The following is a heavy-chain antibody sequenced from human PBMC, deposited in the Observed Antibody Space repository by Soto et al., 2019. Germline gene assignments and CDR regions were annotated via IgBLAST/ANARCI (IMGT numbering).Heavy chain of an antibody. CDR3: ARDDDGGDSLDV. CDR2: IHHSGSI. CDR1: GDSISSDYYH. V-gene: IGHV4-30-4*08. J-gene: IGHJ6*02. Sequence: QVQLQQSGPGLVKPSQTLSLTCTVSGDSISSDYYHSTWIRQSPGKGLEWIGYIHHSGSILYNPSLKSRLTISVDTSKNQFSLHLTSVTAADTAVYFGARDDDGGDSLDVWGQGTTVTVSS. D-gene: IGHD2-21*02.